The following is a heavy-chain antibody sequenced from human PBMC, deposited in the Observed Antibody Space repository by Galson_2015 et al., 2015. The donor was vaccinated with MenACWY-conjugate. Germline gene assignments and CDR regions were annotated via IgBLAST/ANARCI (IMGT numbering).Heavy chain of an antibody. CDR3: ARAPSIVVVVAANWFDP. Sequence: ETLSLTCTVSGGSISSSSYYWGWIRQPPGKGLEWIGSIYYSGSTYYNPSLKSRVTISVDTSKNQFSLKLSSVTAADTAVYYCARAPSIVVVVAANWFDPWGQGTLVTVSS. J-gene: IGHJ5*02. D-gene: IGHD2-15*01. CDR1: GGSISSSSYY. CDR2: IYYSGST. V-gene: IGHV4-39*07.